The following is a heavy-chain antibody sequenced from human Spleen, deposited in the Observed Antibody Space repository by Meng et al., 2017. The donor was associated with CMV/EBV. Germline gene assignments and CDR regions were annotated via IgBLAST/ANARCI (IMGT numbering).Heavy chain of an antibody. Sequence: SCAASGFTFSSYWMSWVRQAPGKGLEWVANIKQDGSEKYYVDSVKGRFTISRDNAKNSLYLQMNSLRAEDTAVYYCARDCSSTSCYHSGGMDVWGQGTTVTVSS. CDR2: IKQDGSEK. CDR1: GFTFSSYW. D-gene: IGHD2-2*01. V-gene: IGHV3-7*01. J-gene: IGHJ6*02. CDR3: ARDCSSTSCYHSGGMDV.